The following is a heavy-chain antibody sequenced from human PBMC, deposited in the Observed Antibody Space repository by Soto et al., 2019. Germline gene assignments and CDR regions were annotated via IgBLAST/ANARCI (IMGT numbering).Heavy chain of an antibody. D-gene: IGHD3-9*01. CDR1: GGSISSYY. CDR2: IYYSGST. V-gene: IGHV4-59*01. CDR3: GRGGMPSYGGFTAYYRNKRFYP. Sequence: PSETLSLPCTDSGGSISSYYWSWIRQPPGKGLEWIGYIYYSGSTNYNPSLKSRVTISVDTSKNQFSLKLSSVTAADTAAYYCGRGGMPSYGGFTAYYRNKRFYPWGQGTRVTVAS. J-gene: IGHJ5*02.